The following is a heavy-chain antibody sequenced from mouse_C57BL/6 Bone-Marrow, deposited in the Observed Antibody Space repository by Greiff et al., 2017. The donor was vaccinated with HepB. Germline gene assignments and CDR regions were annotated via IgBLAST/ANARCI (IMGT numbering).Heavy chain of an antibody. V-gene: IGHV1-52*01. D-gene: IGHD2-12*01. CDR2: IYPSDSET. J-gene: IGHJ4*01. CDR1: GYTFTSYW. Sequence: VQLQQPGAELVRPGSSVKLSCKASGYTFTSYWMHWVKQRPIQGLEWIGNIYPSDSETHYNQKFKDKATLTVDKSSSTAYMQLSSLTSEDSAVYYCASGGYSFDAMDYWGQGTSVTVSS. CDR3: ASGGYSFDAMDY.